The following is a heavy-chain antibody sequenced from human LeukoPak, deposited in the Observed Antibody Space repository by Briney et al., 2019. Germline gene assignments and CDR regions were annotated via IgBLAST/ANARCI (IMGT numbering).Heavy chain of an antibody. J-gene: IGHJ3*02. Sequence: SETLSLTCTVSGGSISSSSYYWGWIRQPPGKGLEWIGSIYYSGSTYYNPSLKSRVTISVDTSKNQFSLKLSSVTAADTAVYYCARDPTIAAAGPNDAFDIWGQGTMVTVSS. V-gene: IGHV4-39*07. CDR1: GGSISSSSYY. D-gene: IGHD6-13*01. CDR3: ARDPTIAAAGPNDAFDI. CDR2: IYYSGST.